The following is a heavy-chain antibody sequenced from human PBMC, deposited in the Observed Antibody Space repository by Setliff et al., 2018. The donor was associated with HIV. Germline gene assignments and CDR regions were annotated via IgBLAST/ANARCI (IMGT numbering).Heavy chain of an antibody. CDR3: ARGLAVAGKSYYYYYYMDV. Sequence: ASVKVSCKVSGDTFRNYALNWVRQATGQGLEWMGWMSPNSGNAGYAQKFQGRVTMTRNTSISTAYMELSSLRSEDTAVYYCARGLAVAGKSYYYYYYMDVWGKGTTVTV. D-gene: IGHD6-19*01. CDR2: MSPNSGNA. J-gene: IGHJ6*03. CDR1: GDTFRNYA. V-gene: IGHV1-8*02.